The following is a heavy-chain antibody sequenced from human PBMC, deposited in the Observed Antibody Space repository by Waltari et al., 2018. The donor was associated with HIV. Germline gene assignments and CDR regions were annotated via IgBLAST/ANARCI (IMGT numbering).Heavy chain of an antibody. J-gene: IGHJ6*02. CDR3: ARGMVAQRGVYYYGMDV. V-gene: IGHV1-2*04. CDR1: GYTFTGYY. CDR2: INPNSGGT. Sequence: QVQLVQSGAEVKKPGASVKVSCKASGYTFTGYYMHWVRQAPGQGLEWMGWINPNSGGTNYAQKFQGWVTMTRDTSISTAYMELSRLRSDDTAVYYCARGMVAQRGVYYYGMDVWGQGTTVTVSS. D-gene: IGHD5-12*01.